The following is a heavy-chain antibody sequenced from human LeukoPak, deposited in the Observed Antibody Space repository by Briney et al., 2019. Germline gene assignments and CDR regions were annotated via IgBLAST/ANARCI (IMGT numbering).Heavy chain of an antibody. V-gene: IGHV4-34*01. CDR2: INHSGST. Sequence: PSETLSLTCAVYGGSFSGYYWSWIRQPPGKGLEWIGEINHSGSTNYNPPLKSRVTISVDTSKNQFSLKLSSVTAADTAVYYCARGRPSNDFWSGYYGAGTYFDYWGQGTLVTVSS. D-gene: IGHD3-3*01. J-gene: IGHJ4*02. CDR1: GGSFSGYY. CDR3: ARGRPSNDFWSGYYGAGTYFDY.